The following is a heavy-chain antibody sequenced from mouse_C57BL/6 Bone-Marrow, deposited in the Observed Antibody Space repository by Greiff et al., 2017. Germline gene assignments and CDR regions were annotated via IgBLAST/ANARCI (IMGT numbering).Heavy chain of an antibody. Sequence: QVQLQQPGAELVRPGTSVKLSCKASGYTFTSYWMHWVKQRPGQGLEWIGVIDPSDSYTNYNQKFKGKATLTVDTSSSTAYMQLSSQTSEDSAVSYCAELGLAYWGRGTLVTVSA. J-gene: IGHJ3*01. CDR1: GYTFTSYW. V-gene: IGHV1-59*01. CDR2: IDPSDSYT. D-gene: IGHD4-1*01. CDR3: AELGLAY.